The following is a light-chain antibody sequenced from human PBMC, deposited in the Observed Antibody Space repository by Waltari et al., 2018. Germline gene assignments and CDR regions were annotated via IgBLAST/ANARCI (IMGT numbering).Light chain of an antibody. J-gene: IGLJ2*01. CDR3: QSSDSSDIFV. V-gene: IGLV3-25*03. CDR1: ALPGQF. CDR2: KDT. Sequence: SHELTQSPPVSASPGQTARITSPGDALPGQFGHWYQQKPGQAPALVSYKDTERPSGIPERFSGSTSGTTITLTITGVQAEDEAEYYCQSSDSSDIFVFGGGTKLTVL.